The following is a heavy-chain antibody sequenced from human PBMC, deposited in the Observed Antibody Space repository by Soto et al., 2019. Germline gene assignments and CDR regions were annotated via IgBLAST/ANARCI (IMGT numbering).Heavy chain of an antibody. CDR2: INHSGST. CDR3: ARGEEVLLWFGELNERPYYFDY. D-gene: IGHD3-10*01. CDR1: GGSFSGYY. Sequence: SETLSLTCAVYGGSFSGYYWSWIRQPPGKGLEWIGEINHSGSTNYNPSLKSRVTISVDTSKNQFSLKLSSVTAADTAVYYCARGEEVLLWFGELNERPYYFDYWGQGTLVTVSS. V-gene: IGHV4-34*01. J-gene: IGHJ4*02.